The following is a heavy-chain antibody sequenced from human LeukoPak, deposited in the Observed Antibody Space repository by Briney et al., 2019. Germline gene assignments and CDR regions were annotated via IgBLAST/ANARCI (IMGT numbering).Heavy chain of an antibody. CDR2: ISGSGGST. CDR3: ANGGIAAAGNVYFDY. V-gene: IGHV3-23*01. CDR1: GFTFTNYA. J-gene: IGHJ4*02. Sequence: GGSLRLSCTASGFTFTNYAMSWVRQAPGKGLEWVSAISGSGGSTYYADSVKGRFTISRDNSKNTLYLQMNSLRAEDTAVYYCANGGIAAAGNVYFDYWGQGTLVTVSS. D-gene: IGHD6-13*01.